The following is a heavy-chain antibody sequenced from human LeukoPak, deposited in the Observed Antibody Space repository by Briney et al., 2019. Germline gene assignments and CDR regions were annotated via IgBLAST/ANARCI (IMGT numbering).Heavy chain of an antibody. CDR3: AKDSYYYDSSGNYLKGENWFDP. Sequence: GGSLRLSCAASGFTFSSYAMSWVRQAPGKGLEWVSAISGSGGSTYYADSVKGRFTISRDNSKNTLYLQMNSLRAEDTAVYYCAKDSYYYDSSGNYLKGENWFDPWGQGALVTVSS. J-gene: IGHJ5*02. CDR1: GFTFSSYA. D-gene: IGHD3-22*01. V-gene: IGHV3-23*01. CDR2: ISGSGGST.